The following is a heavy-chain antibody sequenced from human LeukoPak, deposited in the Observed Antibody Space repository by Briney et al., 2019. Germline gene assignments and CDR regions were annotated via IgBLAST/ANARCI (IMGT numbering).Heavy chain of an antibody. CDR1: GYSISSGYY. J-gene: IGHJ4*02. CDR3: ASYCSGGSCWCY. Sequence: SETLSLTCAVSGYSISSGYYWGWIRQPPGKGLEWIGSIYHSGSTYYNPSLKSRVTISVDTSKNQFSLKPSSVTAADTAVYYCASYCSGGSCWCYWGQGTLVTVSS. V-gene: IGHV4-38-2*01. CDR2: IYHSGST. D-gene: IGHD2-15*01.